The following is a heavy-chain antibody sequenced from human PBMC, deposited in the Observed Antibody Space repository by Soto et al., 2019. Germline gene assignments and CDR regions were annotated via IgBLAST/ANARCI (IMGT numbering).Heavy chain of an antibody. CDR3: ARDRDFEDYFDS. V-gene: IGHV1-69*12. CDR2: ILPMFDIS. Sequence: QVQLVQSGAEVKKPGSSVKVSCKASGGTFSSYAISWVRQAPGQGLEWMGAILPMFDISHYAQKFQGRLTITADESTSTAYMELTSLRSEDTALYYCARDRDFEDYFDSWGQGTLVTVSS. D-gene: IGHD3-9*01. CDR1: GGTFSSYA. J-gene: IGHJ4*02.